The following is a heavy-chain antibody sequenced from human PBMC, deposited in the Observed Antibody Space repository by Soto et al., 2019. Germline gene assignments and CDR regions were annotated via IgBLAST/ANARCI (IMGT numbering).Heavy chain of an antibody. V-gene: IGHV3-30-3*01. D-gene: IGHD2-15*01. J-gene: IGHJ4*02. CDR1: GFTFSSYA. Sequence: PGGSLRLSCAASGFTFSSYAMHWVRQAPGKGLEWVAVISYDGSNKYYADSVKGRFTISRDNSKNTLYLQMNSLRAEGTAVYYCAGSPNYYFDYWGQGTLVTVSS. CDR3: AGSPNYYFDY. CDR2: ISYDGSNK.